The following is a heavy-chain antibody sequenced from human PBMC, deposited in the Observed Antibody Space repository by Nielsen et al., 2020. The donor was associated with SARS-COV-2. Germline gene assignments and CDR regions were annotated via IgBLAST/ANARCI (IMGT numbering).Heavy chain of an antibody. J-gene: IGHJ6*02. V-gene: IGHV3-49*03. CDR1: GFTFGDYA. CDR3: TRDKRGYSYGWGYYYYYGMDV. CDR2: IRSKAYGGTT. Sequence: SLRLSCTASGFTFGDYAMSWFRQAPGKGLEWVGFIRSKAYGGTTVYAASVKGRFTISRDDSKSIAYLQMNSLKTEDTAVYYCTRDKRGYSYGWGYYYYYGMDVWGQGTTVTVSS. D-gene: IGHD5-18*01.